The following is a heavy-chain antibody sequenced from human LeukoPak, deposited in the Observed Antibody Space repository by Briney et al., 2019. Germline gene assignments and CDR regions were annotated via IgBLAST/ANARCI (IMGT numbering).Heavy chain of an antibody. Sequence: ASVKVSCKASGYTFTSYGISWVRQAPGQGLEWVGWISAYNANTNNAQKFQGRVTMTTDTSTSTAYMELRSLRSDDTAVYYCASWGVTKSSYYYGLDVWGQGTTVTVSS. D-gene: IGHD3-16*01. J-gene: IGHJ6*02. CDR2: ISAYNANT. V-gene: IGHV1-18*01. CDR3: ASWGVTKSSYYYGLDV. CDR1: GYTFTSYG.